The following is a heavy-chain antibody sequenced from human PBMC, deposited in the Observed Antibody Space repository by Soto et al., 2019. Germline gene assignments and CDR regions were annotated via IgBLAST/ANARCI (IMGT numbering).Heavy chain of an antibody. J-gene: IGHJ6*02. V-gene: IGHV4-59*01. D-gene: IGHD3-10*01. CDR2: IYYSGST. CDR1: GGSISSYY. Sequence: QVQLQESGPGLVKPSETLSLTCTVSGGSISSYYWSWIRQPPGKGLEWIGYIYYSGSTNYNPSLKSRLTISVDTSKNQFSLKLSSVTAADTAVYYCAREGVRLYGMDVWGQGTTVTVSS. CDR3: AREGVRLYGMDV.